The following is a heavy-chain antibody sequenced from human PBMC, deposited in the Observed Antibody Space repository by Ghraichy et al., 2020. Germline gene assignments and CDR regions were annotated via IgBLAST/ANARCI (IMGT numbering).Heavy chain of an antibody. D-gene: IGHD2-2*01. CDR1: GGTFSSYA. CDR3: ARSSGHCSSTSCHDWYFDL. J-gene: IGHJ2*01. Sequence: SVKVSCKASGGTFSSYAISWVRQAPGQGLEWMGRIIPILGIANYAQKFQGRVTITADKSTSTAYMELSSLRSEDTAVYYCARSSGHCSSTSCHDWYFDLWGRGTLVTVSS. V-gene: IGHV1-69*04. CDR2: IIPILGIA.